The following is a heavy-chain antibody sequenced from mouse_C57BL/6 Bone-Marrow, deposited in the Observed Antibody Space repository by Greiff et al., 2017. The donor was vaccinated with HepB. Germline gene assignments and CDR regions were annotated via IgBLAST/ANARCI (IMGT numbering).Heavy chain of an antibody. D-gene: IGHD2-1*01. CDR2: ISDGGSYT. J-gene: IGHJ4*01. Sequence: EVQVVESGGGLVKPGGSLKLSCAASGFTFSSYAMSWVRQTPEKRLEWVATISDGGSYTYYPDNVKGRFTISRDNAKNNLYLQMSHLKSEDTAMYYCARGGSTYYAMDYWGQGTSVTVSS. V-gene: IGHV5-4*01. CDR3: ARGGSTYYAMDY. CDR1: GFTFSSYA.